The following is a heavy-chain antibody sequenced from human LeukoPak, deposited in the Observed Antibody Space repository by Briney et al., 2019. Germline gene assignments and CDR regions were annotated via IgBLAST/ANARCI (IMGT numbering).Heavy chain of an antibody. Sequence: SETLSLTCTVSGGYIISRSHYWGWTRQPPGKGLEWIGSVYYSGNTYYNPSLKTRATISIDTPTSKNQFSLTLSYVTAADTAVYYCARHHAEILVPNDWGPGTLVTVSS. CDR2: VYYSGNT. CDR1: GGYIISRSHY. CDR3: ARHHAEILVPND. V-gene: IGHV4-39*01. D-gene: IGHD1-1*01. J-gene: IGHJ4*02.